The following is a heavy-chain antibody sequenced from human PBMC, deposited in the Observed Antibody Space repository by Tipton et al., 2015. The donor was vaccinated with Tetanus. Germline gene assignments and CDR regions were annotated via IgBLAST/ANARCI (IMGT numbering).Heavy chain of an antibody. CDR2: ISSSNYI. J-gene: IGHJ4*02. CDR3: ATAAGGNSGSYTF. D-gene: IGHD1-26*01. V-gene: IGHV3-21*01. CDR1: GFTFSSYS. Sequence: SLRLSCAASGFTFSSYSMNWVRQAPGKGLEWVSSISSSNYIYYADSVKGRFTISRDNAKNSLYLQMNSLRAEGKAVYYCATAAGGNSGSYTFWGQGTLVTVSS.